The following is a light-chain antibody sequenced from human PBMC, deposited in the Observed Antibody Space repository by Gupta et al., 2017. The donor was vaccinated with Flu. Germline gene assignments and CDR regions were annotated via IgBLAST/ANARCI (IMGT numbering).Light chain of an antibody. CDR3: QSADNFDTHVI. V-gene: IGLV3-25*03. J-gene: IGLJ2*01. Sequence: SYELTQPPSVSVSPGQTARITCSGDTLPNQYAYWYQQKPGQAPVLVIYKDTERPSGIPERFSGSSSGTTVTLTISGVQAEDEADYYCQSADNFDTHVIFGGGTKLTLL. CDR2: KDT. CDR1: TLPNQY.